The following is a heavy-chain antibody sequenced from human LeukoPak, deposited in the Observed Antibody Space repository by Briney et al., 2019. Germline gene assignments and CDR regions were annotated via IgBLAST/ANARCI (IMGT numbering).Heavy chain of an antibody. CDR2: IYPGDSDT. D-gene: IGHD5-18*01. Sequence: GESLKISCKGSGYSFTSYWIGWVRQMPGKGLEWMGTIYPGDSDTRYSPSFQGQVTISADKSISTAYLQWSSLKASDTAMYYCASPSRGYSYAASYWGQGTLVTVSS. J-gene: IGHJ4*02. CDR1: GYSFTSYW. CDR3: ASPSRGYSYAASY. V-gene: IGHV5-51*01.